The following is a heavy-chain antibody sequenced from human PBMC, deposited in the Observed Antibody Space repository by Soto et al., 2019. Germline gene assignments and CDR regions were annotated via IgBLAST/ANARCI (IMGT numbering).Heavy chain of an antibody. V-gene: IGHV1-8*01. CDR2: MNPNSGNT. D-gene: IGHD3-3*01. CDR3: ARGPSERFDY. CDR1: GDTFSSYS. Sequence: GASVKVSCKPSGDTFSSYSFSWVRQVPGQGLEWMGWMNPNSGNTGYAQKFQGRVTMTRNTSISTAYMELSSLRSEDTAVYYCARGPSERFDYWGQGTLVTVSS. J-gene: IGHJ4*02.